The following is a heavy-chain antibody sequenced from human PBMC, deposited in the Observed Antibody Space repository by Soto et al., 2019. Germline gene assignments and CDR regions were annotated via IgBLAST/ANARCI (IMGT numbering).Heavy chain of an antibody. CDR3: AREGIASRMPTD. Sequence: QVQVVQSGAEVKKPGASVKVSCKASGYTFTGYYLHWVRQAPGQGLEWLGWINPNGGGTNYAQDFQERSTMTRDASINTAYLEVTRLSSEDTAVYYCAREGIASRMPTDWGQGTLVTVSS. CDR2: INPNGGGT. J-gene: IGHJ4*02. D-gene: IGHD6-13*01. CDR1: GYTFTGYY. V-gene: IGHV1-2*02.